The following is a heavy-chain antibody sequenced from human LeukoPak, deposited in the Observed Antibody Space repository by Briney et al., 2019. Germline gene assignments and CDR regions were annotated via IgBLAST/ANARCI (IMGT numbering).Heavy chain of an antibody. CDR1: GFTFSSYA. CDR2: ISGSGGST. D-gene: IGHD3-3*01. J-gene: IGHJ6*03. V-gene: IGHV3-23*01. Sequence: GSLRLSCAASGFTFSSYAMSWVRQAPGKGLEWVPAISGSGGSTYYADSVKGRFTISRDNSKNTLYLQMNSLRAEGTAVYYCAKDRGSYDFWSGFSNYYYYMDVWGKGTTVTVSS. CDR3: AKDRGSYDFWSGFSNYYYYMDV.